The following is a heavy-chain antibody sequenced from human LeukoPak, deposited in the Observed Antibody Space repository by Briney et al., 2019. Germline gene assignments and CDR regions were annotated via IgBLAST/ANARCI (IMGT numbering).Heavy chain of an antibody. D-gene: IGHD1/OR15-1a*01. CDR2: IDPSDSYT. CDR1: GYSFPSYW. V-gene: IGHV5-10-1*01. Sequence: GESLRISCKGSGYSFPSYWISWVRQMPGKGLEWMGRIDPSDSYTNYSPSFQGHVTISADKSISTAYLQWSSLKASDTAMYYCARSANMQSYYYYGMDVWGQGTTVTVSS. CDR3: ARSANMQSYYYYGMDV. J-gene: IGHJ6*02.